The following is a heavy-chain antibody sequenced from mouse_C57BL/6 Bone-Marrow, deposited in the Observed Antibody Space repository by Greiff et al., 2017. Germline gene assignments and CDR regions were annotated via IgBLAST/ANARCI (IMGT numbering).Heavy chain of an antibody. CDR2: FHPYNDDT. CDR1: GYTFTTYP. CDR3: ARSSTFFYYFDY. J-gene: IGHJ2*01. Sequence: VQRVASGAELVKPGASVKMSCKASGYTFTTYPIEWMKQNHGKSLEWIGNFHPYNDDTKYNEKFKGKATLTVEKSSNTVYLELSRLTSDDSAVYYCARSSTFFYYFDYWGQGTTLTVSS. V-gene: IGHV1-47*01. D-gene: IGHD5-1*01.